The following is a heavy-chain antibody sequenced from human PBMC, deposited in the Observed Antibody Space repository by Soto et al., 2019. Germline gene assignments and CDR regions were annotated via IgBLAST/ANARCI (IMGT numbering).Heavy chain of an antibody. J-gene: IGHJ6*02. CDR1: GFTFIGYY. V-gene: IGHV1-2*06. D-gene: IGHD1-1*01. Sequence: GASVNVSCKTSGFTFIGYYIHWVRQAPGQGLEWVGRINPSSGSTIYAQRFQGTVTMTRDKSTSTVFMDLSRLTSDDTAIYYCAREKQLGDNYYGMDVWGQGTTVTVSS. CDR2: INPSSGST. CDR3: AREKQLGDNYYGMDV.